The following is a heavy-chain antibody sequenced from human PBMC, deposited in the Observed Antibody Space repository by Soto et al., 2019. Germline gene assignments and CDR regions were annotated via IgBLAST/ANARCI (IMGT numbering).Heavy chain of an antibody. V-gene: IGHV3-48*02. D-gene: IGHD3-22*01. Sequence: PGGSLRLSCVASGFPFSTYSMRWVRQAPGKGLEWVSYISSSSSTIYYADSVKGRFTISRDNSKNSLSLQMNSLRDEDTAVYYCARDGITMTFDYWGQGTLVIVSS. J-gene: IGHJ4*02. CDR3: ARDGITMTFDY. CDR1: GFPFSTYS. CDR2: ISSSSSTI.